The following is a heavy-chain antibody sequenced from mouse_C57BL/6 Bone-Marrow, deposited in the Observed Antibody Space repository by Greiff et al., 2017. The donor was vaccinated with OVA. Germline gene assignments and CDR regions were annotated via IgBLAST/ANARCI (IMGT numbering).Heavy chain of an antibody. V-gene: IGHV14-4*01. CDR2: IDPENGDT. Sequence: EVQLQQSGAELVRPGASVKLSCTASGFNIKDDYMHWVKQRPEQGLEWIGWIDPENGDTEYAAKFKGKATMTADTSSNTAYLQLSSLTSEDTAVYYCTLLLYYYAMDYWGQGTSVTVSS. CDR1: GFNIKDDY. CDR3: TLLLYYYAMDY. D-gene: IGHD2-10*01. J-gene: IGHJ4*01.